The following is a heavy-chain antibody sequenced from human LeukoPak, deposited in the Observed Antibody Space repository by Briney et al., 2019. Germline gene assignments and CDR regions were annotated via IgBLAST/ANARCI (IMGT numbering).Heavy chain of an antibody. V-gene: IGHV3-23*01. CDR1: GFTFSSYA. CDR2: ICGSGGST. Sequence: GGSLRLSCAASGFTFSSYAMSWVRQAPGKGLEWVSAICGSGGSTYYADSVKGRFTNSRDNSKNTLYLQMNSLRAEDKAVYYCAKDQGTYYDILTGYYDTYCFDYWGQGALVTVSS. J-gene: IGHJ4*02. D-gene: IGHD3-9*01. CDR3: AKDQGTYYDILTGYYDTYCFDY.